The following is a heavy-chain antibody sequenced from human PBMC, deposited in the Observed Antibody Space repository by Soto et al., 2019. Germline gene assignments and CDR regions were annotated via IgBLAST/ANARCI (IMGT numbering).Heavy chain of an antibody. J-gene: IGHJ5*02. CDR1: GGSISSGGYY. CDR3: ARGELRFLEWSHWGFDP. CDR2: IYYSGST. Sequence: SETLSLTCTVSGGSISSGGYYWSWIRQHPGKGLEWIGYIYYSGSTYYNPSLKSRVTISVDTSKNQFSLKLSSVAAADTAVYYCARGELRFLEWSHWGFDPWGQGTLVTVSS. D-gene: IGHD3-3*01. V-gene: IGHV4-31*03.